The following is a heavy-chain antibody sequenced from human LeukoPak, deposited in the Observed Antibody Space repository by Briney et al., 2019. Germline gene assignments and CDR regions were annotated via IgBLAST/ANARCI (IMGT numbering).Heavy chain of an antibody. CDR1: GYTFTSYG. CDR2: ISAYNGNT. CDR3: AKDHITMIVVVTNAFDI. J-gene: IGHJ3*02. Sequence: ASVKVSCKASGYTFTSYGISWVRQAPGQGLEWMGWISAYNGNTNYAQKLQGRVTMTTDTSTSTAYMELRSLRSDDTAVYYCAKDHITMIVVVTNAFDIWGQGTMVTVSS. V-gene: IGHV1-18*01. D-gene: IGHD3-22*01.